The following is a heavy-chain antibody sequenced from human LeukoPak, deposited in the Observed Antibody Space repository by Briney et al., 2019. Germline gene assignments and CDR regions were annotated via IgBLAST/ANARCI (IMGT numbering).Heavy chain of an antibody. CDR3: AREDIVATMTFDY. Sequence: GGSLRLSCVASGFTFSSYSVNWVRQAPGKGLEWVSCISSSSSYIYYADSVKGRFTISRDNAKNSLYLQMNSLRAEDTAVYYCAREDIVATMTFDYWGQGTLVTVSS. V-gene: IGHV3-21*01. J-gene: IGHJ4*02. D-gene: IGHD5-12*01. CDR1: GFTFSSYS. CDR2: ISSSSSYI.